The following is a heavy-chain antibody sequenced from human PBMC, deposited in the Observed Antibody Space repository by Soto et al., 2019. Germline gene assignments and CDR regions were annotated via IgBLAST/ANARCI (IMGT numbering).Heavy chain of an antibody. CDR1: GYTFTRYT. J-gene: IGHJ5*02. V-gene: IGHV1-3*01. CDR2: INPDNGNT. Sequence: VQLVQSGAEVKKPGASVKISCKASGYTFTRYTMNWVRQAPGQRLEWMGWINPDNGNTKSSQKFQDRFIITRDTSASSPHMALSSLKSEDTAVYYCASSIATGQRDPWGQGTLVSVSS. D-gene: IGHD6-6*01. CDR3: ASSIATGQRDP.